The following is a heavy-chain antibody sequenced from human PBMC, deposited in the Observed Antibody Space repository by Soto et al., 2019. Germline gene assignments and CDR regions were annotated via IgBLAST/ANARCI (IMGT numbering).Heavy chain of an antibody. D-gene: IGHD2-15*01. CDR1: GFTFSSYA. V-gene: IGHV3-23*01. Sequence: EVQLLESGGGLVQPGGSLRLSCAASGFTFSSYAMSWVRQAPGKGLEWVSAISGSGGSTYYADSVKGRFTISRDNSKNTLYLQMNSLRAEDTAVYYCAKPHRDCSGGSCPFDYWGQGTLVTGSS. CDR2: ISGSGGST. CDR3: AKPHRDCSGGSCPFDY. J-gene: IGHJ4*02.